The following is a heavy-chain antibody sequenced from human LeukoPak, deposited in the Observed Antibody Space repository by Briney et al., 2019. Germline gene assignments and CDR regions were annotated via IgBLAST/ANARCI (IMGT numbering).Heavy chain of an antibody. CDR3: ARGALLRYFDWLLDY. Sequence: PGGSLRLSCAASGFTVSSNYMSWVRQAPGKGLEWVSVIYSGGSTYYADSVKGRFTISRDNSKNTLYLQMNSLRAEDTAVYYCARGALLRYFDWLLDYWGQGTLVTVSS. V-gene: IGHV3-66*01. J-gene: IGHJ4*02. D-gene: IGHD3-9*01. CDR1: GFTVSSNY. CDR2: IYSGGST.